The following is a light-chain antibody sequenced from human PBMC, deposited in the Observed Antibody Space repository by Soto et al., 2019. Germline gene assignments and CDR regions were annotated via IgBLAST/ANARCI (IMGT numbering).Light chain of an antibody. J-gene: IGLJ2*01. Sequence: QSALTQPASVSGSPGQSITISCTGTARDIGGYQFVSWYQQHPDKAPNLIIVDVTKRPSGISSRFSASKSGTTASLTISGFLPEDEAQSDCASYSSSETPVVFGGGTKLTVL. CDR1: ARDIGGYQF. V-gene: IGLV2-14*03. CDR2: DVT. CDR3: ASYSSSETPVV.